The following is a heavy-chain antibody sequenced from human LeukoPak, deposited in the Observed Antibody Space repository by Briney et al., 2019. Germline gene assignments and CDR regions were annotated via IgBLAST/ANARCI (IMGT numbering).Heavy chain of an antibody. CDR2: ISGSGGST. V-gene: IGHV3-23*01. Sequence: GGSLRLSCAAPGSTFSSYAMGWSRQAPGKGLEWVSAISGSGGSTYYADSVKGRFTISRDNSKNTLYLQMNSLRAEDTAVYYCAKGNTMIVVVSDYWGQGTLVTVSS. J-gene: IGHJ4*02. D-gene: IGHD3-22*01. CDR1: GSTFSSYA. CDR3: AKGNTMIVVVSDY.